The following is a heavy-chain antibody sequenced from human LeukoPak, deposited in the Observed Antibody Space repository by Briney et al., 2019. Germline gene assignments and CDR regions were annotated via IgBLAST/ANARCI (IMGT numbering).Heavy chain of an antibody. V-gene: IGHV1-69*05. CDR3: ARSGDTPDYDFWSGYYGGANWFDP. J-gene: IGHJ5*02. CDR2: IIPIFGTA. D-gene: IGHD3-3*01. Sequence: ASVKVSCKASGYTFTSYGISWVRQAPGQGLEWMGGIIPIFGTANYAQKFQGRVTITTDESTSTAYMELSSLRSEDTAVYYCARSGDTPDYDFWSGYYGGANWFDPWGQGTLVTVSS. CDR1: GYTFTSYG.